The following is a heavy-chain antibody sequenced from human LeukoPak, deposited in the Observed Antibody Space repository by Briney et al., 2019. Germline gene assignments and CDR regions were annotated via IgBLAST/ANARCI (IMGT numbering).Heavy chain of an antibody. Sequence: PGGSLRLSCAASGFTFDDYGMTWVRQAPGKGLEWVSGINWNGGSTGYADSVKGRFTISRDNAKNSLCLQMNSLRAEDTALYYCARGTVTAYYFDYWGQGTLVTVSS. D-gene: IGHD4-17*01. V-gene: IGHV3-20*04. CDR3: ARGTVTAYYFDY. J-gene: IGHJ4*02. CDR2: INWNGGST. CDR1: GFTFDDYG.